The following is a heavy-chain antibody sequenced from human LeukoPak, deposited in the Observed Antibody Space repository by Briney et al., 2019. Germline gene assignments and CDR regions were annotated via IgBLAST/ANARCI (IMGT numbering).Heavy chain of an antibody. CDR2: INHSGST. V-gene: IGHV4-34*01. J-gene: IGHJ3*02. CDR3: ARRYYYDSSGSRTRKGAFDI. D-gene: IGHD3-22*01. Sequence: SETLSLTCAVYGGSFSGYYWGWIRQPPGKGLEWIGEINHSGSTNYNPSLKSRVTISVDTSKNQFSLKLSSVTAADTAVYYCARRYYYDSSGSRTRKGAFDIWGQGTMVTVSS. CDR1: GGSFSGYY.